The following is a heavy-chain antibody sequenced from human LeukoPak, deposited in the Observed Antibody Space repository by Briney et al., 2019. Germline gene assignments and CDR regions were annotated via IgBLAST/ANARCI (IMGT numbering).Heavy chain of an antibody. CDR3: ARDNAGNIDY. Sequence: GASVKVSCKASGYTFTSNAMNWVRQAPGQGLELMGWINTNTGNPTYAQGFTGRFVFSLDTSVSTAYPQISSLKAEDTAVYYCARDNAGNIDYWGQGTLVTVSS. J-gene: IGHJ4*02. D-gene: IGHD2/OR15-2a*01. CDR1: GYTFTSNA. CDR2: INTNTGNP. V-gene: IGHV7-4-1*02.